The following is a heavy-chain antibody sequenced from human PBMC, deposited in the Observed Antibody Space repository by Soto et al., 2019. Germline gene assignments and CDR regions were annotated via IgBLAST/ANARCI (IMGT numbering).Heavy chain of an antibody. J-gene: IGHJ5*02. Sequence: GASVKVSCKASGGTFSSYAISWVRQAPGQGLEWMGGIIPIFGTANYAQKFQGRVTITADESTSTAYMELSSLRSEDTAVYYCARDGRYSSTKNWFDPWGQGTLVTVSS. CDR3: ARDGRYSSTKNWFDP. V-gene: IGHV1-69*13. D-gene: IGHD6-13*01. CDR1: GGTFSSYA. CDR2: IIPIFGTA.